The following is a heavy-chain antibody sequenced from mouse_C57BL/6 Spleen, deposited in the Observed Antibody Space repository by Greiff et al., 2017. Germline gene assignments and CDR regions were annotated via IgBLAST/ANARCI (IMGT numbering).Heavy chain of an antibody. CDR2: IYPGDGDT. CDR3: AREGAWDY. J-gene: IGHJ2*01. V-gene: IGHV1-82*01. CDR1: GYAFSSSW. Sequence: QVQLQQSGPELVKPGASVKISCKASGYAFSSSWMNWVKQRPGKGLEWIGRIYPGDGDTNYNGKFKGKATLTADKSSSTAYMQLSSLTSEDSAVYFCAREGAWDYWGQGTTLTVSS.